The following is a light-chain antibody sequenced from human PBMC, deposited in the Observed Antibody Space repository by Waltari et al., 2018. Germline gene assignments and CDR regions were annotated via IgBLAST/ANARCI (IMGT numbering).Light chain of an antibody. CDR3: MQAKYWPWT. CDR2: QVS. V-gene: IGKV2-30*02. J-gene: IGKJ1*01. Sequence: IEHRGGKPYLVWDHERPGQSPRRLIYQVSKRDSGVPDRFSGSGSGSDFTLRISGVEAEDVASYYCMQAKYWPWTFGQGTEVELK. CDR1: IEHRGGKPY.